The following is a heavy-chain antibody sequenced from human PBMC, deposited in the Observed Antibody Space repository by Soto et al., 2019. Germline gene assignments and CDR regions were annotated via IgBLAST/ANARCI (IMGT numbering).Heavy chain of an antibody. CDR2: MNPNSGNT. J-gene: IGHJ3*02. Sequence: QVQLVQSGAEVKKPGASVKVSCKASGYTFTSYDINWVRQATGQGLEWMGWMNPNSGNTGYAQKFQGRVTMTRNTSIITAYMELSSLRSEDTAVYYCARGHYYDSSGYYYVDAFDIWGQGTMVTVSS. CDR3: ARGHYYDSSGYYYVDAFDI. D-gene: IGHD3-22*01. V-gene: IGHV1-8*01. CDR1: GYTFTSYD.